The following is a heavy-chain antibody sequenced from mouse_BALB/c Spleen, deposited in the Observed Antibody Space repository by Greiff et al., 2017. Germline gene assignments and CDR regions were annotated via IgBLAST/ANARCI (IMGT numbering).Heavy chain of an antibody. V-gene: IGHV14-3*02. Sequence: EVQLQQSGAELVKPGASVKLSCTASGFNIKDTHMHWVKQRPEQGLEWIGRIDPANGNTKYDPKFQGKATITADTSSNTAYLQLSSLTSEDTAVYYCAREAGSSLPWFAYWGQGTLVTVSA. CDR2: IDPANGNT. CDR1: GFNIKDTH. D-gene: IGHD1-1*01. CDR3: AREAGSSLPWFAY. J-gene: IGHJ3*01.